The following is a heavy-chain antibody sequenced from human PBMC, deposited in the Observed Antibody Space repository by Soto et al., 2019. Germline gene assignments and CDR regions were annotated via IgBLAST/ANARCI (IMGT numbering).Heavy chain of an antibody. CDR1: GYSFTSYW. J-gene: IGHJ6*02. CDR2: IDPSDSYT. Sequence: GESLKISCKGSGYSFTSYWISWVRQMPGKGLEWMGRIDPSDSYTNYSPSFQGHVTISADKSISTAYLQWSSLKAADTAMYYCARLHQLVGVANYYYYGMDVWGQGTTVTVSS. V-gene: IGHV5-10-1*01. D-gene: IGHD6-6*01. CDR3: ARLHQLVGVANYYYYGMDV.